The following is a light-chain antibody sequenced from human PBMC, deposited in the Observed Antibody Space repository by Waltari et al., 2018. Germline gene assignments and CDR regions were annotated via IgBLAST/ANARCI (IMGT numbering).Light chain of an antibody. CDR2: AAS. CDR3: QQYGSSPYT. CDR1: QSISSY. J-gene: IGKJ2*01. V-gene: IGKV1-39*01. Sequence: DIQMTQSPSSLSASVGDRVTITCRASQSISSYLNWYQKKPGKAPKLLIYAASSLQSGVPSRFSGSGSGTDFTLTISRLEPEDFAVYYCQQYGSSPYTFGQGTKLEIK.